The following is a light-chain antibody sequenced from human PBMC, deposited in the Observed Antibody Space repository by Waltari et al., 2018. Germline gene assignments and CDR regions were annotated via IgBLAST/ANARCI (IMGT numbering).Light chain of an antibody. CDR1: SSDVGGSKS. CDR2: EVN. Sequence: QSALTQPPSASGSPGQSVTISCTGTSSDVGGSKSVSWYQQHPGKPPKLMIFEVNTRPSGVPDRFSGSKSGNTASLTVSGLQAEDEADYYCSSFAGSNLVLFGGGTKLTVL. CDR3: SSFAGSNLVL. V-gene: IGLV2-8*01. J-gene: IGLJ2*01.